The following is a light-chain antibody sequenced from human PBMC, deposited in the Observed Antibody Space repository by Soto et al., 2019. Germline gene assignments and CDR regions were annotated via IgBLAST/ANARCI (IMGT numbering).Light chain of an antibody. CDR3: PQYNNWPRT. CDR1: LSVSSN. J-gene: IGKJ1*01. CDR2: GAT. Sequence: EVGFTQSPYTLSVSPGERATLSCRASLSVSSNYLAWYQQKPGQAPRLLICGATSRANSAPDRSSSRWAAEFSTPTSSIQSEDFAVDYCPQYNNWPRTFGQGTKVDIK. V-gene: IGKV3D-15*01.